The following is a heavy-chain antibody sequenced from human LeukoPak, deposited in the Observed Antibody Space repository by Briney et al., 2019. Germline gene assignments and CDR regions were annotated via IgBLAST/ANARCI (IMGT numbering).Heavy chain of an antibody. D-gene: IGHD3-22*01. CDR1: GSRFTSYW. J-gene: IGHJ3*02. Sequence: GESLQISCKGSGSRFTSYWIGWVRPMPGKGLEWMGIIYPGDSDTRYSPSFQGQVTISADKSISTAFLQWSHLKASDTAMYYCARPLSDYYYSSGYIDAFYIWGQGTIVTVSS. V-gene: IGHV5-51*01. CDR2: IYPGDSDT. CDR3: ARPLSDYYYSSGYIDAFYI.